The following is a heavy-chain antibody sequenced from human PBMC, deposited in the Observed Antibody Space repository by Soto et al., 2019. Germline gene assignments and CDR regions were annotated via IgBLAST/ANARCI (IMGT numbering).Heavy chain of an antibody. CDR3: ARRLWLNDAFDI. J-gene: IGHJ3*02. V-gene: IGHV4-39*01. Sequence: SETLSLTCTVSGGSISSSSYYWGWIRQPPGKGLEWIGSIYYSGSTYYNPSLKSRVTISVDTSKNQFSLKLSSVTAADMAVYYCARRLWLNDAFDIWGQGTMVTGSS. CDR2: IYYSGST. CDR1: GGSISSSSYY. D-gene: IGHD5-18*01.